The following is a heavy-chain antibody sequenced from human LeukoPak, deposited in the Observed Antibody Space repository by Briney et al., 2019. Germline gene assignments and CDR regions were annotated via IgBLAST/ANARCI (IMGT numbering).Heavy chain of an antibody. J-gene: IGHJ1*01. Sequence: GGSLGLSCAASGFTFSSYWMSWVRQAPGKGLEWVANIKQDGSEKYYADSVKGRFTISRDNANNFLYLQMNSLRAEDTALYYCARAYKDRSLAGKKEFFQHWGQGTLVTVSS. CDR1: GFTFSSYW. CDR3: ARAYKDRSLAGKKEFFQH. CDR2: IKQDGSEK. V-gene: IGHV3-7*03. D-gene: IGHD6-19*01.